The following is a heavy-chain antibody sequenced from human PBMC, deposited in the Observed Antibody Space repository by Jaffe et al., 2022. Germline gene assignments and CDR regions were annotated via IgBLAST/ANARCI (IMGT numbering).Heavy chain of an antibody. CDR2: IYYSGST. V-gene: IGHV4-59*01. CDR3: ARYYSVGRGYSYGYSSRGDYYYYYMDV. J-gene: IGHJ6*03. Sequence: QVQLQESGPGLVKPSETLSLTCTVSGGSISSYYWSWIRQPPGKGLEWIGYIYYSGSTNYNPSLKSRVTISVDTSKNQFSLKLSSVTAADTAVYYCARYYSVGRGYSYGYSSRGDYYYYYMDVWGKGTTVTVSS. CDR1: GGSISSYY. D-gene: IGHD5-18*01.